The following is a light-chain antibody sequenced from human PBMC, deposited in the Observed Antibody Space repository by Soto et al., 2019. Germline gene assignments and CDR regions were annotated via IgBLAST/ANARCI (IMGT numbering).Light chain of an antibody. V-gene: IGKV1-5*01. CDR3: QQYSRLWS. CDR2: DAS. CDR1: QSISSW. Sequence: GDRVTITCRASQSISSWLAWYQQKPGKAPKLLIYDASSLESGVPPRFSGDGSGTEFTLTISSLQRDDFGTYYCQQYSRLWSFGQGTKVDIK. J-gene: IGKJ1*01.